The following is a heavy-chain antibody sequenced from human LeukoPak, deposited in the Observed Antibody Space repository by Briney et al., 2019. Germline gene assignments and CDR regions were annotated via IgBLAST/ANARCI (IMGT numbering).Heavy chain of an antibody. CDR3: ARDLDLGYCSGGSCYSSDY. J-gene: IGHJ4*02. Sequence: ASVEVSCKASGYTFTGYYMHWVRQAPGQGLEWMGWINPNSGGTNYAQKFQGRVTMTRDTSISTAYMELSRLRSDDTAVYYCARDLDLGYCSGGSCYSSDYWGQGTLVTVSS. V-gene: IGHV1-2*02. CDR2: INPNSGGT. CDR1: GYTFTGYY. D-gene: IGHD2-15*01.